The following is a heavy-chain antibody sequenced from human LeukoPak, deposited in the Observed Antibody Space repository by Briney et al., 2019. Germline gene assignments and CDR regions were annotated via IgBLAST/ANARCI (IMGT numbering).Heavy chain of an antibody. CDR1: GYTFTSYY. Sequence: ASVKVSCKASGYTFTSYYMHWVRQAPGQGLEWMGIINPSGGSTSYAQRFQGRVTMTRDTSTSTVYMELSSLRSEDTAVYYCGRDLYYYDSSGYYFIPLWYYYYGMDVWGQGTTVTVSS. V-gene: IGHV1-46*01. D-gene: IGHD3-22*01. CDR2: INPSGGST. CDR3: GRDLYYYDSSGYYFIPLWYYYYGMDV. J-gene: IGHJ6*02.